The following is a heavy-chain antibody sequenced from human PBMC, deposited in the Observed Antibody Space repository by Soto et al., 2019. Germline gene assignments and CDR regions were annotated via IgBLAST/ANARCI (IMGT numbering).Heavy chain of an antibody. CDR1: VGSISSGGYY. Sequence: PSETLSLTGTVSVGSISSGGYYWSWILQHPGKGLECIGYIYYSGSTYYNPSLKSRVTISVDTSKNQFSLKLSSVTAADTAVYYCAGDSGIAVAGLPPYYYYGMDVWGQGTTVTVSS. CDR3: AGDSGIAVAGLPPYYYYGMDV. J-gene: IGHJ6*02. D-gene: IGHD6-19*01. V-gene: IGHV4-31*03. CDR2: IYYSGST.